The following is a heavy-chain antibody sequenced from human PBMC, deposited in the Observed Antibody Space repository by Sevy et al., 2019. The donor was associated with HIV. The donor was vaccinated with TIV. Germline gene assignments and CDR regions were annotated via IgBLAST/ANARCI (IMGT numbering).Heavy chain of an antibody. CDR2: IRSKANNYAT. D-gene: IGHD2-21*02. V-gene: IGHV3-73*01. CDR1: GFTFGGSA. J-gene: IGHJ6*02. CDR3: TRLGGTVVTPYYAMDV. Sequence: GVCLRLSCAASGFTFGGSAMHWVRQASGKGLEWVGHIRSKANNYATAHAASVKGRFTISRDDSKNTAYLQMNSLKTEDTAVYYCTRLGGTVVTPYYAMDVWGQGTTVTVSS.